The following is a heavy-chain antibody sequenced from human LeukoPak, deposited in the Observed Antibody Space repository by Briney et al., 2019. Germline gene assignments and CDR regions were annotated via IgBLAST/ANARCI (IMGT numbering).Heavy chain of an antibody. J-gene: IGHJ5*02. CDR3: AREVVVVPAALYWFDP. CDR2: IYYSGST. CDR1: GGSISSYY. V-gene: IGHV4-59*01. Sequence: SETLSLTCTVSGGSISSYYWSWIRQPPGKGLEWIGYIYYSGSTNYNPSLKSRVTISVDTSKNQFSLKLSSVTAADTAVYYCAREVVVVPAALYWFDPWGQGTLDTVSS. D-gene: IGHD2-2*01.